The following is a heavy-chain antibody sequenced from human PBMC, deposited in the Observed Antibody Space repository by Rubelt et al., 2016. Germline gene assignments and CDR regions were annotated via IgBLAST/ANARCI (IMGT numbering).Heavy chain of an antibody. J-gene: IGHJ4*02. CDR1: GYTFTSYY. V-gene: IGHV1-46*01. CDR3: ARSGEDSGYWQFDY. CDR2: INPSGGST. Sequence: QVQLVQSGAEVKKPGASVKVSRKASGYTFTSYYMHWVRQAPGPGLEWMGIINPSGGSTSYAQKFQGGGTMTRDTSTSTVYMELRSLRSEDTAVYYCARSGEDSGYWQFDYWGQGTLVTVSS. D-gene: IGHD5-12*01.